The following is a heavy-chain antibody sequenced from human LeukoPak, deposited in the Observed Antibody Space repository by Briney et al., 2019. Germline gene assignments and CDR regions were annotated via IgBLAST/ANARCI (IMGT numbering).Heavy chain of an antibody. CDR1: GFTFRSYG. CDR3: ARGSSSWYYFDY. V-gene: IGHV3-33*01. J-gene: IGHJ4*02. D-gene: IGHD6-13*01. CDR2: IWDEGSDK. Sequence: QSGGSLRLSCAASGFTFRSYGMHWVRQAPGRGLEWVADIWDEGSDKHYADSVKGRFTISRDNSKNTLYLQLNSLRAEDTAVYYCARGSSSWYYFDYWGQGTLVTVSS.